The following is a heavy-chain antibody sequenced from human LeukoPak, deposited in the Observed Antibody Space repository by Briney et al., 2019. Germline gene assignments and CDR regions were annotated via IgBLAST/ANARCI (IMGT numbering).Heavy chain of an antibody. J-gene: IGHJ4*02. CDR3: ARRTGNFDY. CDR1: GGSFSGYY. CDR2: INHSGST. Sequence: HPSETLSLTCAVYGGSFSGYYWSWIRQPPGKGLEWIGEINHSGSTNYNPSLKSRVTISVDTSKNQFSLKLSSVTAADTAVYYCARRTGNFDYWGQGTLVTVSS. D-gene: IGHD1-1*01. V-gene: IGHV4-34*01.